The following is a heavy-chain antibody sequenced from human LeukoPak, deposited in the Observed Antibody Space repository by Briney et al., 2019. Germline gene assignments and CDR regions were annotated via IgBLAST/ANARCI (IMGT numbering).Heavy chain of an antibody. J-gene: IGHJ4*02. V-gene: IGHV1-24*01. CDR2: FDPEDGET. Sequence: ASVKVSCKVSGYTLTELSMHWVRQAPGKGLEWMGGFDPEDGETIYAQKFQGRVTITADDSTSTAYMELSSLRSEDTAVYYCARQPMPRSTFDYWGQGTLVTVSS. CDR3: ARQPMPRSTFDY. D-gene: IGHD1-1*01. CDR1: GYTLTELS.